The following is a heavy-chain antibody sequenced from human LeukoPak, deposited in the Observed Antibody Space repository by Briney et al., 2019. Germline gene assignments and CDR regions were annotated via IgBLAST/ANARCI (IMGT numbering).Heavy chain of an antibody. D-gene: IGHD6-13*01. CDR1: GGSISSYY. CDR3: ARVKGIAAAGRRERPGMDV. V-gene: IGHV4-59*05. Sequence: SETLSLTCTVSGGSISSYYWSWIRQPAGKGLEWIGSIYYSGSTYYNPSLKSRVTISVDTSKNQFSLKLSSVTAADTAVYYCARVKGIAAAGRRERPGMDVWGQGTTVTVSS. J-gene: IGHJ6*02. CDR2: IYYSGST.